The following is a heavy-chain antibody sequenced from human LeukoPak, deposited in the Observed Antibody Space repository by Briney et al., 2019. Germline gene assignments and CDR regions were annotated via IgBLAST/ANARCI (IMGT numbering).Heavy chain of an antibody. Sequence: SETLSLTCTVSGGSISSGSYYWSWIRQPAGKGLEWIGRIYTSGSTNYTPSLKSRVTISIDTSKNHFSLKLSSVTAADTAVYYCARARRMDTFDYWGQGTLVTVSS. CDR3: ARARRMDTFDY. J-gene: IGHJ4*02. V-gene: IGHV4-61*02. D-gene: IGHD3/OR15-3a*01. CDR1: GGSISSGSYY. CDR2: IYTSGST.